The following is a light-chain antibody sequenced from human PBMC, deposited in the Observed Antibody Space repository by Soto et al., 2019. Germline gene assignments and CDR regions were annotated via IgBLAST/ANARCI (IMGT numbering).Light chain of an antibody. Sequence: EIVLTQSPGTLSLSPGERATLSCRASQSVSSSYLAWYQQKPGQAHRLLIYDTSSRATGIPDRFSGSGSGTDFTLAISRLEPEDFAVYYCKQCGSSPSFGQGTKVELK. CDR2: DTS. V-gene: IGKV3-20*01. J-gene: IGKJ1*01. CDR1: QSVSSSY. CDR3: KQCGSSPS.